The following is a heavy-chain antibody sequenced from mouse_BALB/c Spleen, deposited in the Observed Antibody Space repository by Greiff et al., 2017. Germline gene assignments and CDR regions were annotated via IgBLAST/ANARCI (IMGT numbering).Heavy chain of an antibody. D-gene: IGHD2-14*01. Sequence: VQLKESGAELVKPGASVKLSCTASGFNIKDTYMHWVKQRPEQGLEWIGRIDPANGNTKYDPKFQGKATITADTSSNTAYLQLSSLTSEDTAVYYCARRRGYEDFDYWGQGTTLTVSS. V-gene: IGHV14-3*02. J-gene: IGHJ2*01. CDR2: IDPANGNT. CDR3: ARRRGYEDFDY. CDR1: GFNIKDTY.